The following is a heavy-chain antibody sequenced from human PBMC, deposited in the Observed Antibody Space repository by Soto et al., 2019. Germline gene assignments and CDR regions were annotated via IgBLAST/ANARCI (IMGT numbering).Heavy chain of an antibody. J-gene: IGHJ6*02. Sequence: QVQLQQWGAGLLKPSETLSLTCAVYGGSFSGYYWSWIRQPPGKGLEWIGEINHSGSTNYNPSLKSRVTISVDPSKNQFSLRLSSGTAADPAVYYWAGGPGGWGNRIAARRVFGMDVWGQGTTVTVSS. D-gene: IGHD6-6*01. CDR1: GGSFSGYY. CDR3: AGGPGGWGNRIAARRVFGMDV. CDR2: INHSGST. V-gene: IGHV4-34*01.